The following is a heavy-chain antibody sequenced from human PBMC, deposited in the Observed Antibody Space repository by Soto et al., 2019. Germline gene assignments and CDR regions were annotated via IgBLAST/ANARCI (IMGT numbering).Heavy chain of an antibody. CDR1: GFTFSSYA. Sequence: PGGSLRLSCAASGFTFSSYAMHWVRQAPGKGLEYVSAISSNGGSTDYANSVKGRFTISRDNSKNTLYLQMGSLRAEDMAVYYCARGGRGYEFDYWGQGTLVTVS. CDR3: ARGGRGYEFDY. J-gene: IGHJ4*02. CDR2: ISSNGGST. D-gene: IGHD5-12*01. V-gene: IGHV3-64*01.